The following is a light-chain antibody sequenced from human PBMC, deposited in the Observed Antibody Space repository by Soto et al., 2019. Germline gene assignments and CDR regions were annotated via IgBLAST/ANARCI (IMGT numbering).Light chain of an antibody. CDR1: QSVSRY. CDR2: GAS. CDR3: QQYSSSPSIT. Sequence: EIVMTQSPATLSVSPGERATLSCRASQSVSRYLAWYQQKPGQAPRLLIYGASTRATGIPDRFSGSGSGTDFTLTISRLEPEDFAVYYCQQYSSSPSITFGQGTRLEIK. V-gene: IGKV3-20*01. J-gene: IGKJ5*01.